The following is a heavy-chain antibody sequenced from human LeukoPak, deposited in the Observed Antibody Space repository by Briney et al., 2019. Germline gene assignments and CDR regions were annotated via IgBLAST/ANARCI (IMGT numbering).Heavy chain of an antibody. CDR2: IYNSGAA. CDR3: ARHQGGTMYAF. J-gene: IGHJ4*02. V-gene: IGHV4-39*01. CDR1: GGSITSSTYY. D-gene: IGHD1-7*01. Sequence: SETLSLTCTVSGGSITSSTYYWVWIRQPPGKGLEWIGTIYNSGAAYYTPSLKSRATMSVDTSKNQVSLKLSSVTAADTAVYYCARHQGGTMYAFWGQGTLVTVSS.